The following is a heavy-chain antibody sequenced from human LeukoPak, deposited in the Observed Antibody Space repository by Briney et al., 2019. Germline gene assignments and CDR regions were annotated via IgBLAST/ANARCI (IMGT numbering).Heavy chain of an antibody. J-gene: IGHJ6*02. CDR3: ARGGYCSSTSLWFPGGCYYGMDV. Sequence: ASVKVSCKASGYTFTSYAMHWVRQAPGQRLEWMGWINAGSGNTKYSQKFQGRVTITRDTSASTAYMELSSLRSEDTAVYYCARGGYCSSTSLWFPGGCYYGMDVWGQGTTVTVSS. D-gene: IGHD2-2*01. CDR2: INAGSGNT. V-gene: IGHV1-3*01. CDR1: GYTFTSYA.